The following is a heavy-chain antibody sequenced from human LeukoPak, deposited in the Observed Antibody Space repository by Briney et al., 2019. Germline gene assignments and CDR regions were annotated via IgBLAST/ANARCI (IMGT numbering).Heavy chain of an antibody. CDR1: GSSFTSYW. Sequence: GESLKISCKGSGSSFTSYWIGWVRQMPGKGLEGMGIIYPGDSDTRYSPSFKGQVTISADKSISTAYLQWSSLKASDTAMYYCATSTSGYPYYYYYYYMDVWGKGTTVTVSS. J-gene: IGHJ6*03. CDR2: IYPGDSDT. D-gene: IGHD5-12*01. V-gene: IGHV5-51*01. CDR3: ATSTSGYPYYYYYYYMDV.